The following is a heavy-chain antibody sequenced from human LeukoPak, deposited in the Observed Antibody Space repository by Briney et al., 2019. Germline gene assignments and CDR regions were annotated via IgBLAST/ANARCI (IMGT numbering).Heavy chain of an antibody. V-gene: IGHV5-51*01. D-gene: IGHD2-2*01. CDR2: IYPGDSDT. CDR1: GYSFTSYW. Sequence: GESLKISCKGSGYSFTSYWIGWVRQMPGKGLEWMEIIYPGDSDTRYSPSFQGQVTISADKSISTAYLQWSSLKASDTAMYYCARHGPAAMTGDRPYYYYYMDVWGKGTTVTVSS. CDR3: ARHGPAAMTGDRPYYYYYMDV. J-gene: IGHJ6*03.